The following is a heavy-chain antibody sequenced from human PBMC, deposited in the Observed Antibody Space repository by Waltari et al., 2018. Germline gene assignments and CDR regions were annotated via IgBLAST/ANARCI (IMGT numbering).Heavy chain of an antibody. CDR1: GFTFSNHA. CDR2: ISDSGGST. D-gene: IGHD6-13*01. Sequence: EVHLVESGGGLVQPGGSLRLTCVASGFTFSNHAMSWVRQAPEKGLEWVSAISDSGGSTYYADSVKGRFTISRDNSKNTLYLQMNSLRAEDTAVYYCARGPGYPDYWGQGTLVTVSS. CDR3: ARGPGYPDY. V-gene: IGHV3-23*04. J-gene: IGHJ4*02.